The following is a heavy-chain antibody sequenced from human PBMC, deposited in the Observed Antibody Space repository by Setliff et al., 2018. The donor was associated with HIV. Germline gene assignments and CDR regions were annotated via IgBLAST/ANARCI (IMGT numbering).Heavy chain of an antibody. Sequence: SETLSLTCTVSDDSISSGGYWWAWIRQPPGKELEWIGSVYYSGSTHYNLSLKSRVTMSVDTSRNQFSLNLRSMSAADTAVYYCARDPYYRNYFDSWGQGTLVTVSS. V-gene: IGHV4-39*02. CDR3: ARDPYYRNYFDS. J-gene: IGHJ4*02. CDR2: VYYSGST. CDR1: DDSISSGGYW. D-gene: IGHD3-22*01.